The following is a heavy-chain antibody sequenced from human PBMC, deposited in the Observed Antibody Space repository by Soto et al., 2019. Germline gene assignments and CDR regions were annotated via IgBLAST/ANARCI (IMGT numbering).Heavy chain of an antibody. CDR2: INAGNGNT. CDR3: ATGFLNYDILTGYYTNYFDY. V-gene: IGHV1-3*01. Sequence: QVQLVQSGAEVKKPGASVKVSCKASGYTFTSYAMHWVRQAPGQSLEWMGWINAGNGNTKYSQKFQGRVTITRDTSASTAYMELSSLRSEDTAVYYCATGFLNYDILTGYYTNYFDYWGQGTLVTVSS. D-gene: IGHD3-9*01. CDR1: GYTFTSYA. J-gene: IGHJ4*02.